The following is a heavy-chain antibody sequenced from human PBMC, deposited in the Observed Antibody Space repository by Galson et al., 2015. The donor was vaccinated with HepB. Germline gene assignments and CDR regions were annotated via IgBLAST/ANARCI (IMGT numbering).Heavy chain of an antibody. J-gene: IGHJ4*02. CDR2: IWYDGSNK. Sequence: SLRLSCAASGFTFSSYGVHWVRQAPGKGLEWVAVIWYDGSNKYYADSVKGRFTISRDNSKNTLYLQMNSLRAEDTAVYYCARDYAPYSSSWYDLDYWGQGTLVTVSS. D-gene: IGHD6-13*01. CDR3: ARDYAPYSSSWYDLDY. CDR1: GFTFSSYG. V-gene: IGHV3-33*01.